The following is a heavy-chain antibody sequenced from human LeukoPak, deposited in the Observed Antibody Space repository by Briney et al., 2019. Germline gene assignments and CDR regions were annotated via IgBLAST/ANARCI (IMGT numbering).Heavy chain of an antibody. Sequence: PSETLSLTCTVSGGSISSYYWSWIRQPPGKGLERIGYIYYSGSTNYNPSLKSRVTISVDTSKNQFSLKLSSVTAADTAVYYCARGYIPYYFDYWGQGTLVTVSS. CDR3: ARGYIPYYFDY. J-gene: IGHJ4*02. V-gene: IGHV4-59*01. CDR1: GGSISSYY. D-gene: IGHD5-24*01. CDR2: IYYSGST.